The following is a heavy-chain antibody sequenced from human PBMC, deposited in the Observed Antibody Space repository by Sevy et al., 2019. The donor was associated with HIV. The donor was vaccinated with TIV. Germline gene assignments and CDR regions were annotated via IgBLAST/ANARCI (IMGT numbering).Heavy chain of an antibody. Sequence: SETLSLTCTVSGGSISSRSYYWGWIRQPPGKGLDWIGSIYYSGSTYYNPSLKSRVTISVDTSKNQFSLKLSSVTAADTALYYCARHAITMVRGDIGLLYYGMDVWGQGTTVTVSS. CDR3: ARHAITMVRGDIGLLYYGMDV. CDR1: GGSISSRSYY. V-gene: IGHV4-39*01. D-gene: IGHD3-10*01. CDR2: IYYSGST. J-gene: IGHJ6*02.